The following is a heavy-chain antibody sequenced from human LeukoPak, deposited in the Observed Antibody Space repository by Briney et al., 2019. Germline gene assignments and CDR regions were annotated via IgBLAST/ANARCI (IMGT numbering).Heavy chain of an antibody. V-gene: IGHV4-34*01. CDR2: INHSGST. Sequence: SETLSLTCAVYGGSFSGYYWSWIRQPPGKGLEWIGEINHSGSTNYNPSLKSRVTISVDTSKNQFSLKLSSVTAADTAVYYCARDVTKIVVVPAAMNWFDPWGQGTLVTVSS. D-gene: IGHD2-2*01. J-gene: IGHJ5*02. CDR3: ARDVTKIVVVPAAMNWFDP. CDR1: GGSFSGYY.